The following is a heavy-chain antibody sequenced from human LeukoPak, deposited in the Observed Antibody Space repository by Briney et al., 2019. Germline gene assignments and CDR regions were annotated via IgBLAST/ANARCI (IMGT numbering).Heavy chain of an antibody. Sequence: PGGSLRLSCAASGFTFSSYEMNWVRQAPGKGLEWVSYISSSGSTIYYADSVKGRFTISRDNAKNSLYLQMNSLRPEDTALYYCVRDFEQWDVLRGCSFDVWGQGTMVTVSS. D-gene: IGHD1/OR15-1a*01. CDR2: ISSSGSTI. CDR3: VRDFEQWDVLRGCSFDV. J-gene: IGHJ3*01. V-gene: IGHV3-48*03. CDR1: GFTFSSYE.